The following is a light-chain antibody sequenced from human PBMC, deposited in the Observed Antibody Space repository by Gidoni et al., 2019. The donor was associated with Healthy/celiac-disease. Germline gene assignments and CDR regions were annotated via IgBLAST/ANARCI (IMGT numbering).Light chain of an antibody. V-gene: IGKV1-39*01. CDR3: QQSYSTHWT. Sequence: DIQMTQSPSSLSASVGDRVTITCRASQSISSYLNWYQQKPGKAPKLLIYAASSVQSGVPSRFSGSGSVTDFTLTISSLQPEDFATYYCQQSYSTHWTFGQGTKVEIK. J-gene: IGKJ1*01. CDR2: AAS. CDR1: QSISSY.